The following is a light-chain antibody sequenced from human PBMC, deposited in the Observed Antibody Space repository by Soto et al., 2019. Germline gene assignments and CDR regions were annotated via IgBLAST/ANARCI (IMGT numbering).Light chain of an antibody. J-gene: IGLJ2*01. CDR3: CSYAGSNNVV. Sequence: QSALTQPPSASGSPGQSVTISCTGTSSDVGAYNYVSWYQQHPGKAPKLMIYEVIKRPSGVPDRFSGSKSGNTASLTVSGLQAEDEADYYCCSYAGSNNVVFGGGTKVTVL. CDR2: EVI. CDR1: SSDVGAYNY. V-gene: IGLV2-8*01.